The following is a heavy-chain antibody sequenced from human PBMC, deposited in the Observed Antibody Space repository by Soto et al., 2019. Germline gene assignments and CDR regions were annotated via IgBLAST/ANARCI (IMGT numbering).Heavy chain of an antibody. CDR3: ARDRTYYDRSGYAYYYYYGMAV. J-gene: IGHJ6*02. Sequence: GGSLRLSCAASGFTFSSYWMSWVRQAPGKGLEWVANIKRDRSEKYYVDSVKGRFTISRDNAKNSLYLQMNSLRAEDTAVYYCARDRTYYDRSGYAYYYYYGMAVWGQGTTVTVSS. CDR1: GFTFSSYW. CDR2: IKRDRSEK. D-gene: IGHD3-22*01. V-gene: IGHV3-7*01.